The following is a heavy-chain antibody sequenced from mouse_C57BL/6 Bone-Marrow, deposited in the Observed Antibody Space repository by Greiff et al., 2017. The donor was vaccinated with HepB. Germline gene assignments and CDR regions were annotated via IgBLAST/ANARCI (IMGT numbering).Heavy chain of an antibody. D-gene: IGHD1-1*01. Sequence: EVQGVESGGGLVQPGGSLKLSCAASGFTFSDYGMAWVRQAPRKGPEWVAFISNLAYSIYYADTVTGRFTISRENAKNNLYLEMSSLRSEDTAMYYCARHHYYGSSYSAWFAYWGQGTLVTVSA. CDR3: ARHHYYGSSYSAWFAY. V-gene: IGHV5-15*01. CDR1: GFTFSDYG. CDR2: ISNLAYSI. J-gene: IGHJ3*01.